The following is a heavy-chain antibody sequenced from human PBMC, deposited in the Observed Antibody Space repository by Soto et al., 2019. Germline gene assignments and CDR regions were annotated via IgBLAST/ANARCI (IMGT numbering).Heavy chain of an antibody. CDR3: VRDLDGSGSYYTDY. Sequence: QVQLVQSGAEVKKPGASVQVSCKASGYAFSHYGITWVRQAPGQGLEWMGWIGPYNGKTNYAQKLQGRVTMTTDTSTGTAYMELRSLRSDDTAVYFCVRDLDGSGSYYTDYWGQGTLVTVFS. J-gene: IGHJ4*02. CDR1: GYAFSHYG. V-gene: IGHV1-18*01. CDR2: IGPYNGKT. D-gene: IGHD3-10*01.